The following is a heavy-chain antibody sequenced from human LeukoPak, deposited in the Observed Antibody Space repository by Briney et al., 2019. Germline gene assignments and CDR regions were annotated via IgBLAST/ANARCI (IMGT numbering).Heavy chain of an antibody. Sequence: TGGSLRLSCAASGFTFDDYAMYWVRQAPGKGLEWVSGISWNSGSIGYADSVKGRFTISRDNAKNSLYLQVNNLRAGDTALYYCARGGGIVGASNRYYYYYMDVWGKGTTVTISS. D-gene: IGHD1-26*01. CDR2: ISWNSGSI. J-gene: IGHJ6*03. CDR1: GFTFDDYA. V-gene: IGHV3-9*01. CDR3: ARGGGIVGASNRYYYYYMDV.